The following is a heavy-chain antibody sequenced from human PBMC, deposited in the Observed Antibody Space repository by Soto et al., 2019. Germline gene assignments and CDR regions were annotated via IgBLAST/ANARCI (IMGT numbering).Heavy chain of an antibody. CDR2: LSYSGRT. V-gene: IGHV4-59*11. D-gene: IGHD3-10*01. CDR1: GGSISGHY. J-gene: IGHJ4*02. Sequence: SETLSLTCTVSGGSISGHYWSWIRQPPGKGLEWIGYLSYSGRTNYNPALKSRVSISVDTSKNQFSLKLSSVTAADTAVYYCARETHYFSSATYVQYYFDYCGQGTLVTVSS. CDR3: ARETHYFSSATYVQYYFDY.